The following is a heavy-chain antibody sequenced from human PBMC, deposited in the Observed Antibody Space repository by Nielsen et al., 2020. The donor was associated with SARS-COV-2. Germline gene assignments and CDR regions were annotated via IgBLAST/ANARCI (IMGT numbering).Heavy chain of an antibody. CDR3: ARVNYYNDAFDI. Sequence: GESLKISCAASGFISEDYGMSWVRQAPGKGLEWVSGINRNGVSTGYADSVKGRFILSRDNAKNSLYLQMNSLRAEDTALYHCARVNYYNDAFDIWGQGTVVTVSS. J-gene: IGHJ3*02. CDR1: GFISEDYG. D-gene: IGHD3-22*01. V-gene: IGHV3-20*01. CDR2: INRNGVST.